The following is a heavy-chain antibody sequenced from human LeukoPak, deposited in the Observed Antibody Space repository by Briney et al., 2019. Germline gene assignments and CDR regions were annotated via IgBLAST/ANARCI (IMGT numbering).Heavy chain of an antibody. CDR1: GFTFSSYA. V-gene: IGHV3-30*18. D-gene: IGHD1-20*01. J-gene: IGHJ4*02. Sequence: GGSLRLSCAASGFTFSSYAMHWVRQAPGKGPEWVAVISYDGSNKYYADSVKGRFTISRDNSKNTLYLQMNSLRAEDTAVYYCSKTITGTTSDYWGQGTLVTVSS. CDR2: ISYDGSNK. CDR3: SKTITGTTSDY.